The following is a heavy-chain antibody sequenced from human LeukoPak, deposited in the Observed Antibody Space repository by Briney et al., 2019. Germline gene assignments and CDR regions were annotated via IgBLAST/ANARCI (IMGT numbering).Heavy chain of an antibody. CDR3: ARGPYSYDRSGAFDI. Sequence: SETLSLTCTVSGDSISSGDYYWSWIRQPAGKGLEWIGRISSSGSTNYNPSLKSRVTISVDTSKNQFSLKLSSVTAAGTAVYFCARGPYSYDRSGAFDIWGQGTMVTVSS. V-gene: IGHV4-61*02. J-gene: IGHJ3*02. CDR2: ISSSGST. CDR1: GDSISSGDYY. D-gene: IGHD3-22*01.